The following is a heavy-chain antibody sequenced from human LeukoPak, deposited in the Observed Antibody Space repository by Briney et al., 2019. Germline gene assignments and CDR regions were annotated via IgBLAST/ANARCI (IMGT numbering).Heavy chain of an antibody. V-gene: IGHV3-30*02. D-gene: IGHD1-26*01. CDR2: IRYDGTNK. J-gene: IGHJ4*02. CDR1: GFSFSNYG. CDR3: AKDLSPMVGAKIFDY. Sequence: GGSLRLSCAASGFSFSNYGMHWVRQAPGKGLEWLAFIRYDGTNKYCADSVKGRFTISRDNSKNTLYLEMNSLRAEDTAVYSCAKDLSPMVGAKIFDYWGQGTLVTVSS.